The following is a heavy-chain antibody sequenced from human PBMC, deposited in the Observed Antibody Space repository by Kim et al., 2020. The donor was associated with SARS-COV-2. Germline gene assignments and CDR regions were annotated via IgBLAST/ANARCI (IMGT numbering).Heavy chain of an antibody. CDR1: GGSFSGYY. CDR3: ARGGYDFWSGSVRAFDI. CDR2: INHSGST. Sequence: SETLSLTCAVYGGSFSGYYWSWIRQPPGKGLEWIGEINHSGSTNYNPSLKSRVTIPVDTSKNQFSLKLSSVTAADTAVYYCARGGYDFWSGSVRAFDIWGQGTMVTVSS. D-gene: IGHD3-3*01. J-gene: IGHJ3*02. V-gene: IGHV4-34*01.